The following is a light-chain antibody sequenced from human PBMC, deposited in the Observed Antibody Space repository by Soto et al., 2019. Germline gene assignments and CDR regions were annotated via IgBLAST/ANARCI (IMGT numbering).Light chain of an antibody. J-gene: IGKJ1*01. CDR2: GAS. V-gene: IGKV3-15*01. CDR3: QHYNSYSEA. Sequence: DIVMTQSPAILSVSLGERATLSCLASQSISDNLAWYQQRSGQAPRLLIYGASTWATGVPARFSGSGSGTEFTLTISSLQPDDFATYYCQHYNSYSEAFGQGTKVELK. CDR1: QSISDN.